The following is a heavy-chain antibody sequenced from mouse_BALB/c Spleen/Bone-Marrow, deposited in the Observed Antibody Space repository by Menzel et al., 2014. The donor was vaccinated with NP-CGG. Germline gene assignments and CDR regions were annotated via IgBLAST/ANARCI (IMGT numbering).Heavy chain of an antibody. Sequence: VQVVESGPGLVTPSQNLSITCTVSGFSLTSYDINWIRQPPGKGLEWLGVIWTGGGTNYNSAFMSRLSISKDNSKSQVFLKMNSLQTDDTAIYYCVRESNYGLDYWGQGTTLTVSS. V-gene: IGHV2-9-2*01. CDR3: VRESNYGLDY. CDR1: GFSLTSYD. D-gene: IGHD1-1*01. CDR2: IWTGGGT. J-gene: IGHJ2*01.